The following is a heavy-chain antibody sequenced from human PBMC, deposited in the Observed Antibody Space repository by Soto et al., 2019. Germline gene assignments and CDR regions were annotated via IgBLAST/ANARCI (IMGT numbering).Heavy chain of an antibody. CDR2: ISGSGGST. J-gene: IGHJ5*02. CDR3: AKDKSYSSSWNWFDP. V-gene: IGHV3-23*01. D-gene: IGHD6-13*01. Sequence: GGSLRLSCAASGFTFSSYAMSWVRQAPGKGLEWVSAISGSGGSTYYADSVKGRFTISRDNSKNTLYLQMNSLRAEDTAIYYCAKDKSYSSSWNWFDPWGQGTLVTVSS. CDR1: GFTFSSYA.